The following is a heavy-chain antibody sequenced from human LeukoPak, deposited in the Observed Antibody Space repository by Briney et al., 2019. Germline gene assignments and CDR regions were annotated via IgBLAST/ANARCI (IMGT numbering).Heavy chain of an antibody. CDR3: SKTMIVVVIAGGVYD. D-gene: IGHD3-22*01. CDR2: ISGSGGST. V-gene: IGHV3-23*01. J-gene: IGHJ4*02. CDR1: GFTFSSYA. Sequence: GGSLRLSCAASGFTFSSYAMSWVRQAPGKGLEWVSAISGSGGSTYYADSVKGRFTISRDNSKNTLYLQMNSLRAEDTAVYYCSKTMIVVVIAGGVYDWGTRTMVTVSS.